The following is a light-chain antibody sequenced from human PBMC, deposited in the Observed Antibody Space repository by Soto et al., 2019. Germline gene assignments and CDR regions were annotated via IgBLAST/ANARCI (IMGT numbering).Light chain of an antibody. CDR3: QQYGSQGT. J-gene: IGKJ3*01. Sequence: EIVLTQSPGTLSLSPGERATLSCRASQSVSSGYLAWYQQKPGQAPRLLIYVASTRAAGIPDRFSGSGSGTDFALTITRLESEDFAVYYCQQYGSQGTFGPGTKVDIK. CDR1: QSVSSGY. CDR2: VAS. V-gene: IGKV3-20*01.